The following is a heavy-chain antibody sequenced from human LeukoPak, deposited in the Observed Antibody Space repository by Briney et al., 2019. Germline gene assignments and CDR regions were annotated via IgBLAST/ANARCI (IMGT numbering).Heavy chain of an antibody. CDR1: RFTFSSYG. J-gene: IGHJ4*02. Sequence: TGGSLRLSCAASRFTFSSYGMSWVRQAPGKGLEWVSSISGSGGSTYYADSVKGRFTISRDNSKNTLYLQMNGLRAEDTAVYYCARDRDFDYWGQGTLVTVSS. V-gene: IGHV3-23*01. CDR2: ISGSGGST. CDR3: ARDRDFDY.